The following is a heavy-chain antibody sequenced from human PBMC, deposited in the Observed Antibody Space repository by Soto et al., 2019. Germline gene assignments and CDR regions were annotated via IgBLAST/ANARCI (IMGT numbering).Heavy chain of an antibody. CDR1: GITLNSHT. CDR2: ISLSISYT. D-gene: IGHD3-3*01. CDR3: ATTIFAPFMEC. Sequence: DGTLRLSCEASGITLNSHTMQFVRHSPGMQPEWISPISLSISYTYYAESVKGRFTISRDNAKNSLFLQMNSLAVEDTAVEPGATTIFAPFMECWRRGTTVTVSS. J-gene: IGHJ6*02. V-gene: IGHV3-21*01.